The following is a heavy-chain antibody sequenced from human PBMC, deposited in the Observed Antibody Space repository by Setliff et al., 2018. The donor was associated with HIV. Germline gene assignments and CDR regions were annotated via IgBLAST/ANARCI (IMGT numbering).Heavy chain of an antibody. CDR3: ARKPTGSPSDY. Sequence: ASVKVSCKASGYTFSNYGISWVRKAPGQGLEWMGWISPYNGNTNYVQKLQGRVTITTDTSTSTAYMELRSLRSDDTALYYCARKPTGSPSDYWGQGTLVTVSS. D-gene: IGHD2-2*01. J-gene: IGHJ4*02. CDR1: GYTFSNYG. V-gene: IGHV1-18*01. CDR2: ISPYNGNT.